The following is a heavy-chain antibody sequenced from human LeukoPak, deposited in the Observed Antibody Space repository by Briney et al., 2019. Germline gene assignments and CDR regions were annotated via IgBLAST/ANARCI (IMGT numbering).Heavy chain of an antibody. CDR2: INPNSGGT. Sequence: ASVKVSCKASGYTFTSYDINWVRQATGQGLEWMGWINPNSGGTNYAQKFQGRVTMTRDTSISTAYMELSRLRSDDTAVYYCAREITMIVVVPPVGYFDYWGQGTLVTVSS. J-gene: IGHJ4*02. CDR3: AREITMIVVVPPVGYFDY. V-gene: IGHV1-2*02. CDR1: GYTFTSYD. D-gene: IGHD3-22*01.